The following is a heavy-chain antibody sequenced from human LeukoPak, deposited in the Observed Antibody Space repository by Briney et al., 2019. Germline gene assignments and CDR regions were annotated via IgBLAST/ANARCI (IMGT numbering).Heavy chain of an antibody. CDR2: IYHSGST. Sequence: NPSQTLSLTCAVSGGSISSGGYSWSWIRQPPGKGLEWIGYIYHSGSTYYNPSLKSRVTISVDRSKNQFSLKLSSVTAADTAAYYCARVNLGDSSGYYFDYWGQGTLVTVSS. D-gene: IGHD3-22*01. J-gene: IGHJ4*02. CDR1: GGSISSGGYS. V-gene: IGHV4-30-2*01. CDR3: ARVNLGDSSGYYFDY.